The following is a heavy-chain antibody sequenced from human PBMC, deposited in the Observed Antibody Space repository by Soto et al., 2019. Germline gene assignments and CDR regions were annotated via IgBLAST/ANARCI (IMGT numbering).Heavy chain of an antibody. V-gene: IGHV1-46*01. J-gene: IGHJ5*02. CDR3: ARDRVDCSGGNCWRSVEDT. CDR2: IDPSGGGT. CDR1: GYTFTSYY. Sequence: QVQLVQSGAEVKKPGASVKVSCKASGYTFTSYYMHWVRQAPGQGLEWMGIIDPSGGGTSYAQKFQGLLTMTRDTSTSTVYMELRSLRSEDTAVYYCARDRVDCSGGNCWRSVEDTWGQGTLVTVSS. D-gene: IGHD2-15*01.